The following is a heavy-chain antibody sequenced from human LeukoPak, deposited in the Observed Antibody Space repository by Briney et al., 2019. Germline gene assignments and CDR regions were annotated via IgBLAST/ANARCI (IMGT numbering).Heavy chain of an antibody. Sequence: GGSLRLSCAASGFIFSSYWMHWVRQAPGKGLVWVSRINTDGSSTGYADFVKGRFTISRDNAKNTLYLQMNSLRAEDTAVYYCARGGGLYYYDNSGYHYWGQGTLVTVSS. D-gene: IGHD3-22*01. J-gene: IGHJ4*02. CDR3: ARGGGLYYYDNSGYHY. CDR1: GFIFSSYW. CDR2: INTDGSST. V-gene: IGHV3-74*01.